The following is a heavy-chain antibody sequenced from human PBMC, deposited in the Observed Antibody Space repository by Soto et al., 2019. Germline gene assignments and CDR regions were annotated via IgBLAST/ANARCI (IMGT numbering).Heavy chain of an antibody. V-gene: IGHV3-48*02. CDR3: ARDEKGAAYPHGPSYFAY. D-gene: IGHD2-2*02. CDR2: ITSTSSAI. J-gene: IGHJ4*02. Sequence: RKGLEWISYITSTSSAINYADSVRGRFTISRDNAMRSLFLHMNSLRDEDTAVYYCARDEKGAAYPHGPSYFAYWVQGALVTVTS.